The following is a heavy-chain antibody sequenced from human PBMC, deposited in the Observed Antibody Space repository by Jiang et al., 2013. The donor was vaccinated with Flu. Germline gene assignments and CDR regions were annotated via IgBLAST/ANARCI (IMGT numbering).Heavy chain of an antibody. CDR1: IHLYQRTG. CDR3: ARHMKVGDFWPFDP. V-gene: IGHV5-51*01. D-gene: IGHD3-3*01. Sequence: GAEVKKPGESLKISCKGFWIHLYQRTGIGWVRQMPGRGLEWMGIIYPGDSDTRYSPSFQGQVTISADKSISTAYLQWNSLKASDTAMYYCARHMKVGDFWPFDPWGQGTLVSVSS. CDR2: IYPGDSDT. J-gene: IGHJ5*02.